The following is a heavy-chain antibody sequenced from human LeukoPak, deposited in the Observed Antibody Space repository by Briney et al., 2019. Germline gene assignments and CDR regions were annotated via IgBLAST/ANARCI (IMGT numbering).Heavy chain of an antibody. J-gene: IGHJ4*02. CDR3: ARGGYYYDSSGGYDY. D-gene: IGHD3-22*01. CDR2: IWYDGSNK. Sequence: GGSLRHSCAASGFTFSSYGMHWVRQAPGKGLEWVAVIWYDGSNKYYADSVKGRFTISRDNSKNTLYLQMNSLRAEDTAVYYCARGGYYYDSSGGYDYWGQGTLVTVSS. CDR1: GFTFSSYG. V-gene: IGHV3-33*01.